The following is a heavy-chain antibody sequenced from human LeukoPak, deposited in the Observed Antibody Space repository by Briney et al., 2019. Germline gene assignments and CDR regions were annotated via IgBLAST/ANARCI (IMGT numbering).Heavy chain of an antibody. Sequence: PGGSLRLSCKASGFTFSLFAMTWVRQTPGGGLEWVSTIEQDSSGTYSADSVKGRFAIPRDNSKNTLYLQLSSLTAEDTAVYYCAKDEGRLINNWYRQYWGQGTPVTVSS. CDR1: GFTFSLFA. CDR3: AKDEGRLINNWYRQY. V-gene: IGHV3-23*01. J-gene: IGHJ4*02. D-gene: IGHD1-1*01. CDR2: IEQDSSGT.